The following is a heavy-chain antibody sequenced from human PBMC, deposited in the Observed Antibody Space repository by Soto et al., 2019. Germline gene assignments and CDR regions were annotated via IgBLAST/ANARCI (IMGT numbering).Heavy chain of an antibody. J-gene: IGHJ4*02. CDR1: GGSMSGYH. V-gene: IGHV4-4*07. D-gene: IGHD1-1*01. CDR2: VHSTGST. Sequence: QVELQESGPRLVRPSETLYLTCTVSGGSMSGYHWSWVRQPAGKGLEWIGPVHSTGSTDYNPSVESPITVSLATSKKPFSLKLTSATAADTALYLCERDSVRRTLFDYWGQRLLVTVSS. CDR3: ERDSVRRTLFDY.